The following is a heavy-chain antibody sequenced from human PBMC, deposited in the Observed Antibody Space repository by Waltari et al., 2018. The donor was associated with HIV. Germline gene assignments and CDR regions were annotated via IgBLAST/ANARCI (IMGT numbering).Heavy chain of an antibody. Sequence: QVQLQQWGTGLLKPSETLSLTCPVHGASFRGYYWTWIRQPPGNGLEWIGEITHSGDSNHNPSLKSRGSISVDTSKKQFSLKLSSVTAADTAVYYCARGLGGDYVGYFYYGMDVWGQGTTVTVSS. D-gene: IGHD4-17*01. CDR1: GASFRGYY. V-gene: IGHV4-34*01. CDR3: ARGLGGDYVGYFYYGMDV. CDR2: ITHSGDS. J-gene: IGHJ6*02.